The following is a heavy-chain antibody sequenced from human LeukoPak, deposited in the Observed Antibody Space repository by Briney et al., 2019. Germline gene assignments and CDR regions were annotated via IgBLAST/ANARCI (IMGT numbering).Heavy chain of an antibody. D-gene: IGHD2-2*01. J-gene: IGHJ5*02. Sequence: ASVKVSCKASGYTFTSYDSNWVRQATGQGLEWMGWMNTNSGNTGYAQKFQGRVTITRNTSISTPYMELSSLRSEDTAVYYCARGPDCSSFSCNYWFDPWGQGTLVTVSS. CDR1: GYTFTSYD. CDR2: MNTNSGNT. CDR3: ARGPDCSSFSCNYWFDP. V-gene: IGHV1-8*03.